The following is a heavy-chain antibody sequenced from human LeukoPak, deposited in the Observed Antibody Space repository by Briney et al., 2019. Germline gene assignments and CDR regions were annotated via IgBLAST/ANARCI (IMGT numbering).Heavy chain of an antibody. Sequence: SETLSLTCTVSGGSISSYYWSWIRQPPGKGLEWIGYIYYSGRTNHNPSLKSRVTMSVDTSKNQFSLRLTSVTAADTAVYYCASMDSAMALGYWGQGTLVTVSS. CDR3: ASMDSAMALGY. CDR1: GGSISSYY. J-gene: IGHJ4*02. CDR2: IYYSGRT. D-gene: IGHD5-18*01. V-gene: IGHV4-59*08.